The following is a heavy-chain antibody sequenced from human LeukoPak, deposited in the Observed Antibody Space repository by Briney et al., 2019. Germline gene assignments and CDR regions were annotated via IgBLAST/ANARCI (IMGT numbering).Heavy chain of an antibody. CDR2: FDPEDGET. J-gene: IGHJ6*02. CDR1: GYTLTELS. D-gene: IGHD3-10*01. Sequence: ASVKVSCKVSGYTLTELSMHWVRQAPGKGLGWMRGFDPEDGETIYAQKFQGRVTMTEDTSTDTAYMELSSLRSEDTAVYYCATGGGSGSYPYYGMDVWGQGTTVTVSS. CDR3: ATGGGSGSYPYYGMDV. V-gene: IGHV1-24*01.